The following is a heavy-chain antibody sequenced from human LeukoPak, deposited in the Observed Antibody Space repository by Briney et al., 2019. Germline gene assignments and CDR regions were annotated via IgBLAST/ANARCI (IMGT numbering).Heavy chain of an antibody. CDR1: GFTFDDYA. V-gene: IGHV3-9*01. CDR3: ARDRGGSSSWYRQRWFDP. J-gene: IGHJ5*02. CDR2: ISWNSGSI. D-gene: IGHD6-13*01. Sequence: GGPLRLSCAASGFTFDDYAMHWVRQAPGKGLEWVSGISWNSGSIGYSDSVKGRFTISRDNSKNTLYLQMNSLRAEDTAVYYCARDRGGSSSWYRQRWFDPWGQGTLVTVSS.